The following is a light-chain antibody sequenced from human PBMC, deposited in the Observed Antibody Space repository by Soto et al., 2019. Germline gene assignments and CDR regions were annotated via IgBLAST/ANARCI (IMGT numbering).Light chain of an antibody. CDR3: QQYNSYPIT. CDR2: KTS. J-gene: IGKJ5*01. V-gene: IGKV1-5*03. CDR1: QSISSW. Sequence: DIRMTQSPSTLSASVGDRVTITCRASQSISSWLAWYQQKPGKAPKLLIYKTSSLESGVPSRFRGSGSGTECTLTISSLQPDDFATYYCQQYNSYPITFGQGTRLEIK.